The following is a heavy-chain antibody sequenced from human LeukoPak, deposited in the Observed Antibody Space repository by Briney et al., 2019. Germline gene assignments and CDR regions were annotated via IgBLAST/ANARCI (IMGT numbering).Heavy chain of an antibody. CDR1: GGSISSYY. Sequence: SETLSLTCTVSGGSISSYYWSWIRQPAGKGLEWIGRIYTSGNTNYNPSLKSRVTISVDTSKNQFSLKLSSVTAADTAVYYCARGRDSSIVGATYYFDYWGQGTLVTVSS. D-gene: IGHD1-26*01. CDR2: IYTSGNT. V-gene: IGHV4-4*07. J-gene: IGHJ4*02. CDR3: ARGRDSSIVGATYYFDY.